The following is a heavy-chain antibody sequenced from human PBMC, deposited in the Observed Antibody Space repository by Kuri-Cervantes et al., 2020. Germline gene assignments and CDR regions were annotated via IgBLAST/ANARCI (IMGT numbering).Heavy chain of an antibody. CDR2: MNPNSGNT. D-gene: IGHD3-22*01. Sequence: ASVKVSCKASGYTFTSYDINWVRQATGQGLEWMGWMNPNSGNTGYAQKFQGRVTMTRNTSISTAYMELSSLRSEDTAVYYCARDRTLYDSSGYYYPRGYGMDVWGQGTTVTVSS. J-gene: IGHJ6*02. CDR3: ARDRTLYDSSGYYYPRGYGMDV. CDR1: GYTFTSYD. V-gene: IGHV1-8*01.